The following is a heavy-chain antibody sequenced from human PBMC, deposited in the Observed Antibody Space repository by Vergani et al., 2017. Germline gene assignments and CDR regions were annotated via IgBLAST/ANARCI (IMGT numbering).Heavy chain of an antibody. D-gene: IGHD3-22*01. CDR1: GYTFTGYY. J-gene: IGHJ5*02. V-gene: IGHV1-2*02. Sequence: QVQLVQSGAEVKKPGASVKVSCKTSGYTFTGYYMHWVRQAPGQGLEWMGWINPNSGGTNYAQKFQGRVTMTRDTSISTAYMELSRLRSDDTAVYYCARSGDSSGYNNWFDPWGQGTLVTVSS. CDR2: INPNSGGT. CDR3: ARSGDSSGYNNWFDP.